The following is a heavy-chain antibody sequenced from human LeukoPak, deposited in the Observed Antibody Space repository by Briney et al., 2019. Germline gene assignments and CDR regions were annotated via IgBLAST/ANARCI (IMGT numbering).Heavy chain of an antibody. CDR2: ISGDGGST. CDR1: GFTFDDYA. Sequence: PGGSLRLSCAASGFTFDDYAMHWVRQAPGKGLEWVSLISGDGGSTYYADSVKGRFTISRDNAKNSLYLQMNSLRDEDTAVYYCARAAYYPSWGQGTLVTVSS. V-gene: IGHV3-43*02. J-gene: IGHJ5*02. CDR3: ARAAYYPS. D-gene: IGHD3-10*01.